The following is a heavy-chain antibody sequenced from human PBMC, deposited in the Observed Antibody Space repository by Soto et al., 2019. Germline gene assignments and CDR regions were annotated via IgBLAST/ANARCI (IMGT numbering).Heavy chain of an antibody. CDR2: IYYSGST. D-gene: IGHD3-10*01. CDR3: ARDRPHWNRGYYFDY. CDR1: GGSISSSSYY. J-gene: IGHJ4*02. V-gene: IGHV4-39*02. Sequence: SETLSLTCTVSGGSISSSSYYWGWIRQPPGKGLEWIGSIYYSGSTYYNPSLKSRVTISVDTSKNQFSLKLSSVTAADTAVYYCARDRPHWNRGYYFDYWGQGTLVTVSS.